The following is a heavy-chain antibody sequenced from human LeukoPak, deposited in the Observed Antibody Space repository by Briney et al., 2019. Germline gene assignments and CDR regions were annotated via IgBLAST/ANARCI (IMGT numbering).Heavy chain of an antibody. Sequence: PSETLSLTCTVSGGSISRSNNYWGWVRQPPGKGLECIGSIHYSGTTYYNPSLKSRVTISVDTSKNQFSLKLSSMTAADTAVYYCARHEEEDGYNAKTIDYWGQGTLDTVSS. CDR2: IHYSGTT. V-gene: IGHV4-39*01. CDR3: ARHEEEDGYNAKTIDY. D-gene: IGHD5-24*01. J-gene: IGHJ4*02. CDR1: GGSISRSNNY.